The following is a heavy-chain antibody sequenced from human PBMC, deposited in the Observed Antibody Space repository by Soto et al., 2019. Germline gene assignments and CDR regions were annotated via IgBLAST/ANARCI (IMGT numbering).Heavy chain of an antibody. Sequence: QVQLVQSGAEVKKPGSSVKVSCKASGGTFSNYAINWVRQAPGQGLVWMGGIIPLFGTANYAQKFQGRVTITADESTSTAYLDLSSLRSEDTAVYYCARPVEMATISRSYLFYWGQGTLVTVSS. V-gene: IGHV1-69*01. J-gene: IGHJ4*02. D-gene: IGHD5-12*01. CDR1: GGTFSNYA. CDR2: IIPLFGTA. CDR3: ARPVEMATISRSYLFY.